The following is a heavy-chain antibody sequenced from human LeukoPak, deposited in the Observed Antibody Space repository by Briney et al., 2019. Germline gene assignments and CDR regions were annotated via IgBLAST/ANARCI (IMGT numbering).Heavy chain of an antibody. Sequence: GGSLRLSCAASGFTFSNYNMNWVRQAPGKGLEWVSAISGSGGSTYYADSVKGRFTISRDNSKNTLYLQMNSLRAEDTAVYYCAKDLGYSYGGWFDPWGQGTLVTVSS. CDR3: AKDLGYSYGGWFDP. CDR2: ISGSGGST. V-gene: IGHV3-23*01. D-gene: IGHD5-18*01. J-gene: IGHJ5*02. CDR1: GFTFSNYN.